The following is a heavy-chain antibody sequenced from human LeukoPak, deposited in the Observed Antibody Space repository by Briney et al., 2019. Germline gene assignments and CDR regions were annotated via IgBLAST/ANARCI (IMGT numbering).Heavy chain of an antibody. CDR2: IKQDGSEK. V-gene: IGHV3-7*01. D-gene: IGHD7-27*01. CDR1: GFTFSSYW. J-gene: IGHJ4*02. CDR3: ARANWGSYYIGC. Sequence: GGSLSLXCAASGFTFSSYWMSWVRQAPGKVLEWVANIKQDGSEKYYVDSVKGRFTISRDNAKHSLYLQMNSLRAEDTAVYYCARANWGSYYIGCWGQGTLVTVSS.